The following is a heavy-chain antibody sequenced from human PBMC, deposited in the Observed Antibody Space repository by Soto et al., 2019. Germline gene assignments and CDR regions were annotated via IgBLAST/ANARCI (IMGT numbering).Heavy chain of an antibody. D-gene: IGHD3-16*01. CDR3: ARRGGAGLDY. V-gene: IGHV4-38-2*01. Sequence: PSESLSLTCVVSGYSMRSGYDWGWVRQPPGKGLEWIGCIYHSGTTYYNPSLNSRVTISVDTSKNHFSLKLSSVTAADTAVYYCARRGGAGLDYWGQGALVTVSS. CDR2: IYHSGTT. J-gene: IGHJ4*01. CDR1: GYSMRSGYD.